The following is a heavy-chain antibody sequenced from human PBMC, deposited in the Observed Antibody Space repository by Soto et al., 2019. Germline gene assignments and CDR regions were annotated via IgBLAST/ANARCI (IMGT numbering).Heavy chain of an antibody. CDR3: AKAWNYYGEFDY. V-gene: IGHV3-23*01. D-gene: IGHD4-17*01. J-gene: IGHJ4*02. Sequence: GGPLRLSWAASGFTFDDYAMRCVRQTPGKGLEWVSGITWNSGTTYYADSVKGRFTISRDNSKNTLYLQMNSLRAEDTAVYYCAKAWNYYGEFDYWGQGTLVTVSS. CDR2: ITWNSGTT. CDR1: GFTFDDYA.